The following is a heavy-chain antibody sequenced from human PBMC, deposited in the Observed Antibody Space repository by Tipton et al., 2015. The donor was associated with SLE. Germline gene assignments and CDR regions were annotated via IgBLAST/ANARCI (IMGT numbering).Heavy chain of an antibody. Sequence: TLSLTCAVYGGSFSGYYWNWIRQPPGKGLEWIGEINHSGSTNYNPSLKSRVTISVDTSKNQFSLKLSSVTAADTAVYYCAVRDFWSPKGAFDIWGQGTMVTVSS. J-gene: IGHJ3*02. D-gene: IGHD3-3*01. CDR1: GGSFSGYY. CDR3: AVRDFWSPKGAFDI. V-gene: IGHV4-34*01. CDR2: INHSGST.